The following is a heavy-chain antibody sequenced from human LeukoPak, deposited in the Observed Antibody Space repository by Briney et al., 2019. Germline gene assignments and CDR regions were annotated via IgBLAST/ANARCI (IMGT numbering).Heavy chain of an antibody. CDR1: GFTFSNYG. Sequence: GGSLRLSCAASGFTFSNYGMHWVRQAPGKGLEWVAIIWYDGSNKYYADSVKGRFTISRDNSKNMLFLQMNSLRAEDTAVYYCVRSGDPAVVGFDYWGQGSLVTVSS. V-gene: IGHV3-33*01. CDR3: VRSGDPAVVGFDY. CDR2: IWYDGSNK. D-gene: IGHD2-15*01. J-gene: IGHJ4*02.